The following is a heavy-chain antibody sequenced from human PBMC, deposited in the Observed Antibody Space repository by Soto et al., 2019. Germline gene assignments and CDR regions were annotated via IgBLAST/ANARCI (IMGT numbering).Heavy chain of an antibody. CDR2: IYYSGST. Sequence: SETLSLTCTVSGTSIGNYYWSWIRQPPGKGLEWIGYIYYSGSTNYNPSLKSRATISVDTSKKQFSLKVKSVTAADTAVYYCASAAQVWLPFDSWGQRTLVTVYS. J-gene: IGHJ4*02. CDR3: ASAAQVWLPFDS. D-gene: IGHD6-25*01. CDR1: GTSIGNYY. V-gene: IGHV4-59*01.